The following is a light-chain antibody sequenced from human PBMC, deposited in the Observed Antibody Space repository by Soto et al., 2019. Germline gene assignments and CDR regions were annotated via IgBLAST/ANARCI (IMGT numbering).Light chain of an antibody. V-gene: IGKV3-20*01. Sequence: EIVLTQSPGSLSLSPGERATLSCRASQSVSSTFFAWYQQKPGQAPRLLMSGVSSRATGVPDRFIGSGSGTDFTLAISRLEPEGFAVYCCQQYASSVTFGQGTKVEIK. CDR3: QQYASSVT. CDR1: QSVSSTF. J-gene: IGKJ1*01. CDR2: GVS.